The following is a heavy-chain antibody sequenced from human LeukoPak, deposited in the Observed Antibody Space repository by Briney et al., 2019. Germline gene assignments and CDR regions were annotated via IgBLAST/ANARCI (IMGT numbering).Heavy chain of an antibody. CDR3: ATRSGGASGI. CDR2: ISSSSSYI. Sequence: PGGSLRLSCAVSGFTFRSYSMNWVRQAPGKGLEWVSSISSSSSYIYYADSVKGRFTISRDNAKNSLYLQMNSLRAEDTAVYYCATRSGGASGIWGQGTMVTVSS. J-gene: IGHJ3*02. V-gene: IGHV3-21*01. CDR1: GFTFRSYS. D-gene: IGHD3-16*01.